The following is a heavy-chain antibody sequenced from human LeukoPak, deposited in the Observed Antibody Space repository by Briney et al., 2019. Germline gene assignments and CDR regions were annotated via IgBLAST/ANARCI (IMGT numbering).Heavy chain of an antibody. CDR2: MKEDGSEK. J-gene: IGHJ4*02. CDR3: ARLRYSSTWLFDY. Sequence: SVWMTGVGQALGKKLQWVANMKEDGSEKYYVDSVKGRFTISRANAKSSLYLQMNSLRAEDTAVYYCARLRYSSTWLFDYWGQGTLVTVSS. D-gene: IGHD6-13*01. CDR1: SVW. V-gene: IGHV3-7*01.